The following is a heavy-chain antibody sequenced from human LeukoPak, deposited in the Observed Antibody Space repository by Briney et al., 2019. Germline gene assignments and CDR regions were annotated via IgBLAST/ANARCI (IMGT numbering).Heavy chain of an antibody. CDR2: ISSSSSYT. J-gene: IGHJ3*02. CDR1: GFTFSDYY. V-gene: IGHV3-11*06. D-gene: IGHD2-15*01. CDR3: VRGGGPSYKYNAFDI. Sequence: GGSLRLSCAASGFTFSDYYMSWIRQAPGKGLEWVSYISSSSSYTNYADSVKGRFTISRDNAKNSLYLQMSSLRVEDTAVYYCVRGGGPSYKYNAFDIWGQGTMVTVSS.